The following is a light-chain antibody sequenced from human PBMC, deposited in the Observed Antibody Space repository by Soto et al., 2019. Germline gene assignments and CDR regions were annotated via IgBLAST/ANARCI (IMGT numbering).Light chain of an antibody. CDR1: SSDVGGYDH. CDR3: SLYTTTVV. Sequence: QSALTQPPSASGSPGQSVTIPCTGTSSDVGGYDHVSWYQQHPGKAPKLMIYEGSHRPWGVSTRFSGSRSGNTAYLTISGLQAEDEADYYCSLYTTTVVFGGGTKLTVL. V-gene: IGLV2-14*01. CDR2: EGS. J-gene: IGLJ2*01.